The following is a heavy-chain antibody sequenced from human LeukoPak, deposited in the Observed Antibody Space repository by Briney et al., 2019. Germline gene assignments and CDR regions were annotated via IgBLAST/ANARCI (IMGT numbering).Heavy chain of an antibody. V-gene: IGHV3-53*01. CDR3: ARETGYSTSWYAYYFAY. CDR1: EFSVSHNY. CDR2: IHSDGTT. J-gene: IGHJ4*02. D-gene: IGHD6-13*01. Sequence: GGSLRLSCAASEFSVSHNYMSWVRQAPGKGLEWVSVIHSDGTTHYADSVKGRFTISRDNSKNTLYLQMNSLRVEDTAMYYCARETGYSTSWYAYYFAYWGQGTLVTVAS.